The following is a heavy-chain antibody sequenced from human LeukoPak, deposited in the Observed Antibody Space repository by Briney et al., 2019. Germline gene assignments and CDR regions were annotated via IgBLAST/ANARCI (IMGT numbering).Heavy chain of an antibody. CDR2: IYPGDSDT. CDR3: ARSPLGFGEFEQSYYFDY. V-gene: IGHV5-51*01. J-gene: IGHJ4*02. CDR1: GYSFTSYW. Sequence: LGESLKISCKGSGYSFTSYWIGWVRQMPGKGLEWMGIIYPGDSDTRYSPSFQGQVTISADKSISTAYLQWSSLKASDTAMYYCARSPLGFGEFEQSYYFDYWGQGTLVTVSS. D-gene: IGHD3-10*01.